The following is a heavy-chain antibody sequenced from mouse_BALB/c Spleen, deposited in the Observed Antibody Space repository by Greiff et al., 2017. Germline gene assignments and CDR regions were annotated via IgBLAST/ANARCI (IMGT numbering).Heavy chain of an antibody. CDR1: GYTFTSYT. D-gene: IGHD1-1*01. CDR2: INPSSGYT. Sequence: VQLQPSGAELARPGASVKMSCKASGYTFTSYTMHWVKQRPGQGLEWIGYINPSSGYTNYNQKFKDKATLTADKSSSTAYMQLSSLTSEDSAVYYCAGSSYFDYWGQGTTLTVSS. V-gene: IGHV1-4*01. J-gene: IGHJ2*01. CDR3: AGSSYFDY.